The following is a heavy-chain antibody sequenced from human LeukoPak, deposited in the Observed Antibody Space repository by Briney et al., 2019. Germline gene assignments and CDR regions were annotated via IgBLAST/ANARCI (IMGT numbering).Heavy chain of an antibody. CDR2: IYPGDSDT. J-gene: IGHJ6*04. CDR1: GYSFTSYW. D-gene: IGHD3-10*01. V-gene: IGHV5-51*01. Sequence: GAALKISFKGSGYSFTSYWIGWVRPMPGKGLEWMGIIYPGDSDTRYSPSFQGQVTISADKSISTAYLQWSSLKASDTAMYYCARHALYYGSGVGYYYGMDVWGKGTTVTVSS. CDR3: ARHALYYGSGVGYYYGMDV.